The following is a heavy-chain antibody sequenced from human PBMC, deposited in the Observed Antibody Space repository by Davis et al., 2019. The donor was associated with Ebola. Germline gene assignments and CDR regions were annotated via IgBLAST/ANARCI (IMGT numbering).Heavy chain of an antibody. CDR2: INHSGST. V-gene: IGHV4-30-2*01. CDR3: ARIGVVVAATSAYYYYYGMDV. D-gene: IGHD2-15*01. Sequence: SETLSLTCAVSGGSISSGGYSWSWIRQPPGKGLEWIGEINHSGSTNYNPSLKSRVTISVDTSKNQFSLKLSSVTAADTAVYYCARIGVVVAATSAYYYYYGMDVWGQGTTVTVSS. J-gene: IGHJ6*02. CDR1: GGSISSGGYS.